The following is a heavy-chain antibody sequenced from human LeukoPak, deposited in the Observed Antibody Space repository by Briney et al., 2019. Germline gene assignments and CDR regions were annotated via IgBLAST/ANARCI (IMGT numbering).Heavy chain of an antibody. CDR3: ARPGVAAAGTGE. D-gene: IGHD6-13*01. Sequence: SQTLSLTCTVSGGSISSGSYYWSWIRQPAGKGLEWIGRIYTSGSTNYNPSLKSRVTISVDTSKNQFSLKLSSVTAADTAVYYCARPGVAAAGTGEWGQGTLVTVSS. CDR2: IYTSGST. J-gene: IGHJ4*02. V-gene: IGHV4-61*02. CDR1: GGSISSGSYY.